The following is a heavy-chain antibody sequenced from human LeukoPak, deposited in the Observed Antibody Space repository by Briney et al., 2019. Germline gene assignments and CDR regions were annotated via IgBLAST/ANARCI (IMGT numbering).Heavy chain of an antibody. V-gene: IGHV4-30-4*01. CDR2: IYYSGST. CDR1: GGSISSGSYY. Sequence: SQTLSLTCTVSGGSISSGSYYWSWIRQPPGKGLEWIGYIYYSGSTYYNPSLKSRVTISVDTSKNQFSLKLSSVTAADTAVYYCARGGLWFGELLYLSEAPYFDYWGQGTLVTVSS. CDR3: ARGGLWFGELLYLSEAPYFDY. D-gene: IGHD3-10*01. J-gene: IGHJ4*02.